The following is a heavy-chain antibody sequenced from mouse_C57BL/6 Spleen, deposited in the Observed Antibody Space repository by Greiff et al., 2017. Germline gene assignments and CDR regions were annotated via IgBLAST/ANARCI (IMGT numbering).Heavy chain of an antibody. CDR3: AIYYGNYNYYAMDY. J-gene: IGHJ4*01. CDR1: GYTFTDYY. V-gene: IGHV1-76*01. Sequence: VQVVESGAELVRPGASVKLSCKASGYTFTDYYINWVKQRPGQGLEWIARIYPGSGNTYYNEKFKGKATLTAEKSSSTAYMQLSSLTSEDSAVYFCAIYYGNYNYYAMDYWGQGTSVTVSS. D-gene: IGHD2-1*01. CDR2: IYPGSGNT.